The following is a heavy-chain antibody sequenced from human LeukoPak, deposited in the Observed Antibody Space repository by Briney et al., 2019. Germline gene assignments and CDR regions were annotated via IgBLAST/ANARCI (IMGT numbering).Heavy chain of an antibody. D-gene: IGHD3-10*01. CDR3: ARGMVRGVIGSMDV. V-gene: IGHV4-4*07. J-gene: IGHJ6*03. CDR2: IYTSGST. CDR1: GGSISSYY. Sequence: SETLSLTCTVSGGSISSYYWSWIRQPAGKGLEWIGRIYTSGSTNYNPSLKSRVTISVDTSKNQFSLKLSSVTAADTAVYYCARGMVRGVIGSMDVWGKGTTVTISS.